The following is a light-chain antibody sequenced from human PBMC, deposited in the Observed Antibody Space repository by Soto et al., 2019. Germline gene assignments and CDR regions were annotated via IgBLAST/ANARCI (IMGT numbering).Light chain of an antibody. CDR2: GAS. CDR3: QQSGSSFYT. CDR1: QSVSSAY. V-gene: IGKV3-20*01. Sequence: EIVLTQSPGTLSLSPGERATLSCRASQSVSSAYLAWYQQIPGQAPRLLIYGASSRATGIPDRFSGSGSGTGFTLTISGLEPEDVAVYCCQQSGSSFYTFGQGTKLQIK. J-gene: IGKJ2*01.